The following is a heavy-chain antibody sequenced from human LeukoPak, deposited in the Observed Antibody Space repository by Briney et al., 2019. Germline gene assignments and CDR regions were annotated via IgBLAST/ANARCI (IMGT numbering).Heavy chain of an antibody. D-gene: IGHD6-13*01. V-gene: IGHV4-39*01. CDR1: GGSISSSSYY. CDR2: IYYSGST. J-gene: IGHJ6*02. CDR3: ARRIAAAGTRGYYYYGMDV. Sequence: PSETLSLTCTVSGGSISSSSYYWGWIRQPPGKGLEWIGSIYYSGSTYYNPSLKSRVTISVDTSKNQFSLKLSSVTAADTAVYYCARRIAAAGTRGYYYYGMDVWGQGTTVTVSS.